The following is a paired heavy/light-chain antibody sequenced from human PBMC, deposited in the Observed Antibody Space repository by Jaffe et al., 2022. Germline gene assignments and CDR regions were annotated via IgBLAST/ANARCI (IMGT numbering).Light chain of an antibody. J-gene: IGLJ3*02. V-gene: IGLV1-47*01. CDR1: SSNIGSNY. Sequence: QSVLTQPPSASGTPGQRVTISCSGSSSNIGSNYVYWYQQLPGTAPKLLIYRNNQRPSGVPDRFSGSKSGTSASLAISGLRSEDEADYYCAAWDDSLSGLYWVFGGGTKLTVL. CDR2: RNN. CDR3: AAWDDSLSGLYWV.
Heavy chain of an antibody. CDR1: GGSISSGSYY. V-gene: IGHV4-61*02. J-gene: IGHJ6*03. CDR3: ARAGAFRDDILTGYQYAPFNYYYYYMDV. D-gene: IGHD3-9*01. CDR2: IYTSGST. Sequence: QVQLQESGPGLVKPSQTLSLTCTVSGGSISSGSYYWSWIRQPAGKGLEWIGRIYTSGSTNYNPSLKSRVTISVDTSKNQFSLKLSSVTAADTAVYYCARAGAFRDDILTGYQYAPFNYYYYYMDVWGKGTTVTVSS.